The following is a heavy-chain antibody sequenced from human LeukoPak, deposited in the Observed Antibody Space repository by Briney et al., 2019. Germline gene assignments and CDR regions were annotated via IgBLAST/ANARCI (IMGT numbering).Heavy chain of an antibody. Sequence: PGGSLRLSCAASGFTFSSYAMSWVRQAPGKGLEWVSAISGSGGSTYYADSVKGRFTISRDNSKNTLYLQMNSLRAEDTAVYYCARYSENDHVRYFDYWGQGTLVTVSS. CDR3: ARYSENDHVRYFDY. V-gene: IGHV3-23*01. J-gene: IGHJ4*02. CDR2: ISGSGGST. D-gene: IGHD5-12*01. CDR1: GFTFSSYA.